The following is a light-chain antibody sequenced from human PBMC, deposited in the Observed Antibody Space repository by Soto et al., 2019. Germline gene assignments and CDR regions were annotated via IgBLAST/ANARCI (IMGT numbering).Light chain of an antibody. J-gene: IGLJ2*01. V-gene: IGLV2-14*01. CDR2: EVS. CDR1: NSDVRIYDY. CDR3: GSYTATSPLVV. Sequence: QSALTQPASVSGSPGQSITISCTGANSDVRIYDYASWYQQHPGKAPKLIIYEVSNRPSGVSNRFSGFKSGNTASLTISGPQPEDEADYYCGSYTATSPLVVFGGGTQLTVL.